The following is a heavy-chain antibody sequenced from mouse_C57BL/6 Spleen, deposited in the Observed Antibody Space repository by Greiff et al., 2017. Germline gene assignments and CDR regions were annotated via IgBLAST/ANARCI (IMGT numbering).Heavy chain of an antibody. D-gene: IGHD2-1*01. CDR1: GYAFSSSW. J-gene: IGHJ1*03. Sequence: QVQLQQSGPELVKPGASVKISCKASGYAFSSSWMNWVKQRPGKGLEWIGRIYPGDGDTNYNGKFNGKATLTADKSSSTAYMQLSSLTSEDSAVYFCAREKDGKGYFDVWGTGTTVTVSS. CDR2: IYPGDGDT. CDR3: AREKDGKGYFDV. V-gene: IGHV1-82*01.